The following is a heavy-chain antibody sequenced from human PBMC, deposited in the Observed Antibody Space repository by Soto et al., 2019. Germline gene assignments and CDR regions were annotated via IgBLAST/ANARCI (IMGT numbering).Heavy chain of an antibody. J-gene: IGHJ5*02. Sequence: SETLARTGTVSGGSISSGDYCWSWIRQPPGKGLEWIGYIYYGGGTYYNPSLKSRVTISVDTSKNQFSLKLSSVTAADTAVYYCAPNRAPTCFDPWGQGTLVTVSS. CDR3: APNRAPTCFDP. CDR1: GGSISSGDYC. CDR2: IYYGGGT. V-gene: IGHV4-30-4*01.